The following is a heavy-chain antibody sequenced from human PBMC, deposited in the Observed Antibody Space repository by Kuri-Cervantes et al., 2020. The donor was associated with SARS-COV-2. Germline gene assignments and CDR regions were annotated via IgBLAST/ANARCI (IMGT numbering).Heavy chain of an antibody. CDR3: ARSAVRMVRGVIHY. Sequence: SETLSLTCAVYGGSFSGYYRSWIRQPPGKGLEWIGEINHSGSTNYNPSLKSRVTISVDTSKNQFSLKLSSVTAADTAVYYCARSAVRMVRGVIHYWGQGTLVTSPQ. D-gene: IGHD3-10*01. V-gene: IGHV4-34*01. J-gene: IGHJ4*02. CDR2: INHSGST. CDR1: GGSFSGYY.